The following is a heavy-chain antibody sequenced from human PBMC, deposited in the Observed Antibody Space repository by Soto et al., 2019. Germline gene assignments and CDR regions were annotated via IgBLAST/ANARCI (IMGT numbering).Heavy chain of an antibody. CDR3: ARHPAVGDSYGPYYYYYGMDV. D-gene: IGHD5-18*01. CDR2: IYPGDSDT. V-gene: IGHV5-51*01. J-gene: IGHJ6*02. CDR1: GYSFTSYW. Sequence: GESLRIACHGSGYSFTSYWIGGGRQLPGEGLEWVGIIYPGDSDTRYSPSFQGQVTISADKSISTAYLQWSSLKASDTAMYYCARHPAVGDSYGPYYYYYGMDVWGQGTTVTVSS.